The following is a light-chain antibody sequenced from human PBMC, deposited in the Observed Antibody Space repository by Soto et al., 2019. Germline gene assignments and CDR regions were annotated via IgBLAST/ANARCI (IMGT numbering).Light chain of an antibody. V-gene: IGKV1-5*01. Sequence: DIQMTQSPSTLSASVGDRVTITCRASQSISSWLAWYQQKPGKAPKLLIYDASSLESGVPSRFSGSGSGTEFPLPISRLQADDFATYYRQTFNSLYTFGQGTKLEIK. CDR2: DAS. CDR1: QSISSW. CDR3: QTFNSLYT. J-gene: IGKJ2*01.